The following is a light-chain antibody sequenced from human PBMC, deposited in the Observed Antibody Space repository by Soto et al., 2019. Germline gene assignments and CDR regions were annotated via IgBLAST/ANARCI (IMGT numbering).Light chain of an antibody. Sequence: IQMTQSPSTLSASVGDRVTITCRASQSISSWLAWYQQKPGKAPKLLIYDASSLERGVPSRFSGSGSGTEFTLAISSLQPDDFDTYYCQQYNIYSWTFGQGAKVALK. CDR2: DAS. V-gene: IGKV1-5*01. J-gene: IGKJ1*01. CDR3: QQYNIYSWT. CDR1: QSISSW.